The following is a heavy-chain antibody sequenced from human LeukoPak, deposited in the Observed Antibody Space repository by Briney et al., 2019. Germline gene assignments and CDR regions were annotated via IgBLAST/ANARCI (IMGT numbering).Heavy chain of an antibody. J-gene: IGHJ4*02. D-gene: IGHD5-18*01. CDR3: AKDHRGYSYGRIDY. V-gene: IGHV3-30*18. CDR2: ISYDGSNK. Sequence: TGRSLRLSCAASGFTFSSYGMHWVRQAPGKGLELVAVISYDGSNKYYADSVKGRFTISRDNSKNTLYLQMNSLRAEDTAVYYCAKDHRGYSYGRIDYWGQGTLVTVSS. CDR1: GFTFSSYG.